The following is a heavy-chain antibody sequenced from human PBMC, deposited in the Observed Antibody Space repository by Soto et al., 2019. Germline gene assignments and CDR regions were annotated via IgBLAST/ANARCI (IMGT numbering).Heavy chain of an antibody. J-gene: IGHJ6*02. D-gene: IGHD4-4*01. V-gene: IGHV1-69*12. Sequence: QVQLVQSGAEVKKPGSSVKVSCKASGGTFSSYAISWVRQAPGQGLEWMGGSIPIFGTANYAQKFQGRVTITADESTSTAYMELSSMRSEDTAVYYCARVRDDNYHDAHGMDVWGQGTTVTVS. CDR2: SIPIFGTA. CDR1: GGTFSSYA. CDR3: ARVRDDNYHDAHGMDV.